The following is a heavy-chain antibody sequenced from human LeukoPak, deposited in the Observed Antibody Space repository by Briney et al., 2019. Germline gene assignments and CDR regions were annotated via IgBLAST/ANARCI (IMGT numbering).Heavy chain of an antibody. CDR1: GFTFSSYA. CDR3: ARDGEDFWSGPRPLHDAFDI. D-gene: IGHD3-3*01. CDR2: ISGSGGST. J-gene: IGHJ3*02. Sequence: GGSLRLSCAASGFTFSSYAMSWVRQAPGKGLEWVSAISGSGGSTYYADSVKGRFTISRDNSKNTLYLQMNSLRAEDTAVYYCARDGEDFWSGPRPLHDAFDIWGQGTMVTVSS. V-gene: IGHV3-23*01.